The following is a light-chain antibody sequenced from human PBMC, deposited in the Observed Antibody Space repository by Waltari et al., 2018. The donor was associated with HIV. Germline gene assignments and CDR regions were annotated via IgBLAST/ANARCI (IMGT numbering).Light chain of an antibody. CDR1: RTGFYRSDNQNY. CDR3: QQYYTVPPT. CDR2: GAS. Sequence: DIVMTQSPDSLAVSLGERAIVNSPSSRTGFYRSDNQNYLAWYLQRPGQSPKVLIFGASTRAGGVPDRFRGSGSGTDFSLTLSSLQADDVGVYYCQQYYTVPPTFGGGTKVEI. J-gene: IGKJ4*01. V-gene: IGKV4-1*01.